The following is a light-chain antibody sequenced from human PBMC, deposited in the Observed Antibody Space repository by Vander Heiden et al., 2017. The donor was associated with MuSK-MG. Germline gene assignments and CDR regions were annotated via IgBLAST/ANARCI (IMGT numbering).Light chain of an antibody. V-gene: IGKV3-20*01. Sequence: IVLTQSPRALSLSPGESATLSCRASQSVYNHFLAWYQQRPGQPPRLVIQGASSRATGIPDRFSGSVSGTDFTLTISRLEPEDFAVYYCQHYGSSPWTFGQGTRVDI. CDR1: QSVYNHF. CDR3: QHYGSSPWT. J-gene: IGKJ1*01. CDR2: GAS.